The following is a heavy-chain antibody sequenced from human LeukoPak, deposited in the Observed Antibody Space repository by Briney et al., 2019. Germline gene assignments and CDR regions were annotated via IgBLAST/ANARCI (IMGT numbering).Heavy chain of an antibody. CDR2: IKEEGSEK. D-gene: IGHD2/OR15-2a*01. CDR3: ARRGSTDY. V-gene: IGHV3-7*03. J-gene: IGHJ4*02. Sequence: GGSLRLSCAASGFSFRGYWMTWVRQAPGKGLEWVADIKEEGSEKYYADFVKGRFTISRDNAKNSLDLQMNSLRAEDTAVYYCARRGSTDYWGQGTLVTVSS. CDR1: GFSFRGYW.